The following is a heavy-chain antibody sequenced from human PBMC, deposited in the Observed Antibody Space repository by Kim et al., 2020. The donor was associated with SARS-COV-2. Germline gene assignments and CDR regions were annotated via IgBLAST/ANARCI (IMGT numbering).Heavy chain of an antibody. CDR1: GFTFSSSA. Sequence: GGSLRLSCAASGFTFSSSAMSWVRQAPGKGLEWVSTIRDSAGRTYYADSVKGRFTISRDNSKSTLFLQMSSLRAEDTAVYYCAKERDTGRYDSIGYYYYWGEGTLVAVSS. V-gene: IGHV3-23*01. CDR2: IRDSAGRT. CDR3: AKERDTGRYDSIGYYYY. J-gene: IGHJ4*02. D-gene: IGHD3-22*01.